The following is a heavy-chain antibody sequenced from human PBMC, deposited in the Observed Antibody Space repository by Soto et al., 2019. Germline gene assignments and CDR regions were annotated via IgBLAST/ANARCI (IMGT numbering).Heavy chain of an antibody. Sequence: QVQLQESGPGLVKPSETLSLTCTVSGCSISSYYWSWIRQPPGKGLEWIGYIYYSGSNNYHPSLKSRVNISVDTSKNQFSLKMSSVTAADTAVYYCARLATRYYFDYWGQGTLVTVSS. CDR2: IYYSGSN. V-gene: IGHV4-59*01. D-gene: IGHD1-1*01. J-gene: IGHJ4*02. CDR1: GCSISSYY. CDR3: ARLATRYYFDY.